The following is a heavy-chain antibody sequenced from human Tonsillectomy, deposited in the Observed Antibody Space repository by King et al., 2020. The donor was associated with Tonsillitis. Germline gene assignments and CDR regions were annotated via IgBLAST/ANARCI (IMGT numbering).Heavy chain of an antibody. V-gene: IGHV4-34*01. CDR2: INHGGST. J-gene: IGHJ4*02. Sequence: VQLQQWGAGLLKPSKTLSLTCAVYGGSFSGYYWSWIRQPPGKGLEWIGEINHGGSTDYKPSLKSRVSISVDTSKNQFALNLSSVTAADTAVYYCAREQGGYFDYWGQGTLVTVSS. CDR3: AREQGGYFDY. D-gene: IGHD3-16*01. CDR1: GGSFSGYY.